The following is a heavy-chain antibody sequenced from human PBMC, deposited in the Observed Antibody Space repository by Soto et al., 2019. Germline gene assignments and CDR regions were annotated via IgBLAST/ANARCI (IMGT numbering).Heavy chain of an antibody. J-gene: IGHJ6*02. CDR2: IKGDGSSI. Sequence: PGGSLILSCAASGFHFSTYLMHWVRPVPGKGLVWVSRIKGDGSSISYADSVKGRFTISRDNAENTLYLQMGSLRADDTAVYYCARGLKNYYGVDVWGQGTTVTVSS. V-gene: IGHV3-74*01. CDR3: ARGLKNYYGVDV. CDR1: GFHFSTYL.